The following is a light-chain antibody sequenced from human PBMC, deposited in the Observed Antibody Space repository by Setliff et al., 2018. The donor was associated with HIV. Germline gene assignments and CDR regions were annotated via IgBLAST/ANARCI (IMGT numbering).Light chain of an antibody. J-gene: IGLJ3*02. V-gene: IGLV2-11*01. CDR1: SNDVGGYNF. CDR3: CSYAGTYTWV. Sequence: QSALAQPRSVSGSPGQSVTISCTGTSNDVGGYNFVSWYQQHPDKAPKVIIYDVTKRPSGVPDRFSGSKSDNTASLTISGLQAEDEADYYGCSYAGTYTWVFGGGTKVTV. CDR2: DVT.